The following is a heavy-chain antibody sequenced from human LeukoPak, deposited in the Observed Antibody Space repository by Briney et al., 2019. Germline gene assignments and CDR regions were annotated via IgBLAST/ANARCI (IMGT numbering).Heavy chain of an antibody. CDR3: ARVARSTFCSGGSCYIDH. V-gene: IGHV3-53*01. Sequence: PGGSLRLSCAASGFTVSSNYMTWVRQAPGKGLEWVSVIYSAYNTFYSDSVKGRFTIPKDNSKNSLNLQMNSLRAEDTAVYYCARVARSTFCSGGSCYIDHWGQGTLVTVSS. CDR1: GFTVSSNY. CDR2: IYSAYNT. J-gene: IGHJ4*02. D-gene: IGHD2-15*01.